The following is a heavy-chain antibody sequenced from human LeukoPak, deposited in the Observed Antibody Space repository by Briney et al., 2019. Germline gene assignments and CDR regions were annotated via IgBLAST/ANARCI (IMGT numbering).Heavy chain of an antibody. Sequence: PSETLSLTCAVYGGSFSGYYWSWLRQPPGKGLEWIGSVYYSGSTYYNPSLKSRVTISVDTSKNQFSLKLSSVTAADMAVYYCARRGYYDSSGYYYPWGQGTLVTVSS. CDR2: VYYSGST. J-gene: IGHJ5*02. CDR1: GGSFSGYY. V-gene: IGHV4-34*01. CDR3: ARRGYYDSSGYYYP. D-gene: IGHD3-22*01.